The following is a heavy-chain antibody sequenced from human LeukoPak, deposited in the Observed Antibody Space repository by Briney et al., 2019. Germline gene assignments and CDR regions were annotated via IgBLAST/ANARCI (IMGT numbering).Heavy chain of an antibody. D-gene: IGHD2-2*01. J-gene: IGHJ4*02. CDR1: GFTVSSTY. Sequence: GGSLRLSCAASGFTVSSTYMNWVRQAPGKGLEWVSVITSGGNSYYADSVKGRFTISRDNSKNTLYLQMNSLRAEDTAVYYCARGQCSSPSCRYFDYWGQGTLVAVSS. CDR2: ITSGGNS. V-gene: IGHV3-66*01. CDR3: ARGQCSSPSCRYFDY.